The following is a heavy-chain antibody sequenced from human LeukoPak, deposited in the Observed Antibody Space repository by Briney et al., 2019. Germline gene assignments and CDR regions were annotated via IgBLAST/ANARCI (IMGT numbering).Heavy chain of an antibody. CDR3: AIGLAAIIGGDFDY. Sequence: ASLKVSCKASGGTFSSYAISWVRQAPGQGLEWMGGIIPIFGTANYAQKFQGRVTITTDESTSTAYMELSSLRSEDTAVYYCAIGLAAIIGGDFDYWGQGTLVTVSS. CDR2: IIPIFGTA. CDR1: GGTFSSYA. D-gene: IGHD2-21*01. J-gene: IGHJ4*02. V-gene: IGHV1-69*05.